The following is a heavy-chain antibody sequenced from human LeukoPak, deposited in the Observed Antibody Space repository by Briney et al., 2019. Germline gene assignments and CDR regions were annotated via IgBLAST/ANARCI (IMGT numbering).Heavy chain of an antibody. Sequence: SETLSLTCAVYGGSFSGYYWSWIRQPPGKGLEWIGEINHSGSTNYNPSLKSRVTISVDTSKNQFSLKLSSVTAADTAVYYCARGRRSGAFDIWGQGTMVTVSS. CDR1: GGSFSGYY. V-gene: IGHV4-34*01. D-gene: IGHD3-10*01. CDR3: ARGRRSGAFDI. J-gene: IGHJ3*02. CDR2: INHSGST.